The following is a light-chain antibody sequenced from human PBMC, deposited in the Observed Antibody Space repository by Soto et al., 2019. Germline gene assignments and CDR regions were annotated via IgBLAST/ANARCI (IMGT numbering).Light chain of an antibody. CDR3: QQYDNWPGT. CDR2: DAS. J-gene: IGKJ3*01. CDR1: QSVSSN. Sequence: EIVMMQSPATLSVSPGESATLSCRASQSVSSNLAWYQQKPGQAPRLLIYDASTRATGVPARFSGSGSGTEFTLTISSLQSEDFAVYFCQQYDNWPGTFGPGTKVDIK. V-gene: IGKV3-15*01.